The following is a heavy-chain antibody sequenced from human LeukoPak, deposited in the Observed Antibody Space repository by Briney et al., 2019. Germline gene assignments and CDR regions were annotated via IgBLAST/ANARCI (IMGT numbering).Heavy chain of an antibody. CDR1: GGSISSHY. V-gene: IGHV4-59*11. CDR2: IYYSGST. Sequence: SETLSLTCTVSGGSISSHYWSWIRQPPGKGLEWIGYIYYSGSTNYNPSPKSRVTISVDTSKNQFSLKLSSVTAADTAVYYCARGPSGDYYDSSGFPHGAFDIWGQGTMVTVSS. CDR3: ARGPSGDYYDSSGFPHGAFDI. D-gene: IGHD3-22*01. J-gene: IGHJ3*02.